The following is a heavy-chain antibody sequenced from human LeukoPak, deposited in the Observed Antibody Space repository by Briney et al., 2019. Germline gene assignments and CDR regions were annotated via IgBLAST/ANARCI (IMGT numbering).Heavy chain of an antibody. D-gene: IGHD6-6*01. CDR3: ARDRRYSSSSEGFDY. J-gene: IGHJ4*02. V-gene: IGHV1-18*01. CDR1: GYTFTSYG. CDR2: FSAYNRNT. Sequence: ASAKVSCKASGYTFTSYGISWVRQAPGQRLEWMGWFSAYNRNTNYAQKPQGRVTMTTDTSTSPDYMELRSLRYDDTAVYYCARDRRYSSSSEGFDYWGQGTLVTVSS.